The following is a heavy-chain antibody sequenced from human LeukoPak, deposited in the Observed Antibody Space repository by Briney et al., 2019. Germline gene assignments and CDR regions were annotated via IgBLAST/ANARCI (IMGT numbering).Heavy chain of an antibody. J-gene: IGHJ4*02. CDR3: ARDPSGYFNY. CDR1: GGSVSSGSYY. CDR2: VYNSGST. Sequence: PSETLSLTCNVSGGSVSSGSYYWSWIRQPPGKGLEWIGYVYNSGSTNYNAALKSRVTISADTPKNQFSLKLGSVTTADTAKYYCARDPSGYFNYWGQGILVTVSS. V-gene: IGHV4-61*01. D-gene: IGHD3-22*01.